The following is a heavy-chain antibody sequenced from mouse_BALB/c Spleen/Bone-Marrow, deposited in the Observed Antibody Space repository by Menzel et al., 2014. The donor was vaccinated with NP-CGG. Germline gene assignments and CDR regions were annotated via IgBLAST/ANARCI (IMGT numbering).Heavy chain of an antibody. V-gene: IGHV1-20*02. J-gene: IGHJ1*01. CDR3: TRVTTDWYFDV. D-gene: IGHD1-1*01. CDR1: GYSFTGYF. Sequence: VQLQQSGPELVKPGASVKISCKASGYSFTGYFMNWVMQSHGKSLEWIGRLNPYNGDTFYNQKFKGKATLTVDKSSSTAHMELRSLASEDSAVYYCTRVTTDWYFDVWGAGTTVTVSS. CDR2: LNPYNGDT.